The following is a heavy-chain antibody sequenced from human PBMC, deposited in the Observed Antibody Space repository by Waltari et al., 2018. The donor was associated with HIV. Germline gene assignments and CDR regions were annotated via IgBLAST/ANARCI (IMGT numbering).Heavy chain of an antibody. D-gene: IGHD3-10*01. CDR3: GRGTQAAWELVGH. CDR2: VTPSGRT. CDR1: GGSSSPYH. V-gene: IGHV4-34*01. J-gene: IGHJ4*02. Sequence: QVQIQQWGARLLKPSETLSLPCGLYGGSSSPYHWPWVRQPPGRGLEWIGEVTPSGRTNDRPALKSRLAISLDKSKNSFSRTLNSVAAADTAVYFWGRGTQAAWELVGHWGQGILITVSS.